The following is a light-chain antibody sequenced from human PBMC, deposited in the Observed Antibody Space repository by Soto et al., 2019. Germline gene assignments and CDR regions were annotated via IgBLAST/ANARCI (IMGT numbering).Light chain of an antibody. V-gene: IGKV3-15*01. CDR3: QQYDNLPSFT. J-gene: IGKJ3*01. CDR1: QSVSSD. Sequence: EIVMTQSPATLSVSPGERATLSCRASQSVSSDLAWYQKKPGQAPRLLIYGASTRATGIPARFSGSGSGTDFTFTISSLQPEDIATYYCQQYDNLPSFTFGPGTKVDIK. CDR2: GAS.